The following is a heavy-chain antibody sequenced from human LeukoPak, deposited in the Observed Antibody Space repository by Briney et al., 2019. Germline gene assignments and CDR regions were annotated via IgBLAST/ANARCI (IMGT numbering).Heavy chain of an antibody. D-gene: IGHD2-2*01. CDR2: IIPIFGTA. Sequence: SMKVSCKASGGTFSSYAISWVRQAPGQGLEWMGGIIPIFGTANYAQKFQGRVTITADESTSTAYMELSSLRSEDTAVYYCARDLDPAAIPYYYYYMDVWGKGTTVTVSS. V-gene: IGHV1-69*13. J-gene: IGHJ6*03. CDR3: ARDLDPAAIPYYYYYMDV. CDR1: GGTFSSYA.